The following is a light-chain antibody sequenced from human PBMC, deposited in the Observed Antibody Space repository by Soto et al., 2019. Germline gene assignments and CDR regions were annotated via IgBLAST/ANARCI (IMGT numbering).Light chain of an antibody. J-gene: IGLJ1*01. Sequence: QSVLTQPASVSGSPGQSITISCTGTSSDVGGYNYVSWYQQHPDKVPKLIIYEVSNRPSGVSNRFSGSKSGNTASLTISGLQAEDEADYYCSSYTTITPLGVFGTGTKVTVL. CDR1: SSDVGGYNY. CDR2: EVS. CDR3: SSYTTITPLGV. V-gene: IGLV2-14*01.